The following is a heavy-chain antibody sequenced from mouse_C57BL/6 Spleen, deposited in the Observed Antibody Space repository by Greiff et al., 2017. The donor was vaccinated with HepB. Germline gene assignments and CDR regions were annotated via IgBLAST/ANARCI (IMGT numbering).Heavy chain of an antibody. Sequence: VQLQQPGAELVKPGASVKMSCKASGYTFTSYWITWVNQRPGQGLEWIGDIYPGSGRTHYNEKFKSKATLTVDTSPNTAYMQLLRLTSEDSAIDNCARSPPGKAMDYWGQGTSVTVSS. V-gene: IGHV1-55*01. CDR2: IYPGSGRT. J-gene: IGHJ4*01. CDR1: GYTFTSYW. CDR3: ARSPPGKAMDY.